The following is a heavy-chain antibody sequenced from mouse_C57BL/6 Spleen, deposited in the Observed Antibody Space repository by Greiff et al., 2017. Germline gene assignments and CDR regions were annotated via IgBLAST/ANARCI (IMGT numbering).Heavy chain of an antibody. CDR1: GYTFTSYW. CDR2: IHPSDSDT. J-gene: IGHJ3*01. CDR3: AIGDDGYYWFAY. V-gene: IGHV1-74*01. Sequence: VQLQQPGAELVKPGASVKVSCKASGYTFTSYWMHWVKQRPGQGLEWIGRIHPSDSDTNYNQKFKGKATLTVDKSSSTAYRQLSSLTSEDSAVYYCAIGDDGYYWFAYWGQGTLVTVSA. D-gene: IGHD2-3*01.